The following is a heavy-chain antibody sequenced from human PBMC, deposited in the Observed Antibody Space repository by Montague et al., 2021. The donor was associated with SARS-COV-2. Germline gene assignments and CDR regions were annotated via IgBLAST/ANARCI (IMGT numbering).Heavy chain of an antibody. V-gene: IGHV4-4*08. CDR1: GGSTSSYY. Sequence: SETLSLTCTVSGGSTSSYYWSWIRQPLGKGLEWIGRIYISGTTNYNPSLKSRVTISVDTSKNQFSLKLSSVTAADTAVYYCARGGGSGGQRANHFDYWGQGTLVTVSS. D-gene: IGHD2-15*01. CDR3: ARGGGSGGQRANHFDY. J-gene: IGHJ4*02. CDR2: IYISGTT.